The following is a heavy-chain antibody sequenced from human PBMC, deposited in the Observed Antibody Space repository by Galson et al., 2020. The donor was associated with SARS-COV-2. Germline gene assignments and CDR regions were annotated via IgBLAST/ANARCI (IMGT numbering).Heavy chain of an antibody. J-gene: IGHJ5*02. V-gene: IGHV1-24*01. CDR3: ATGPGIAVAGTGTWFDP. CDR1: GYTLTELS. CDR2: FDPEDGET. D-gene: IGHD6-19*01. Sequence: GESLKISCKVSGYTLTELSMHWVRQAPGQGLEWMGGFDPEDGETIYAQKFQGRVTMTEDTSTDTAYMELSSLRAEDTAVYYCATGPGIAVAGTGTWFDPWGQGTLVTVSS.